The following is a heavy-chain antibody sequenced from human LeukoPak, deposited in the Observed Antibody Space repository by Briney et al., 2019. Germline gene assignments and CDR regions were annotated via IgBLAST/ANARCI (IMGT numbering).Heavy chain of an antibody. CDR2: IHYSGST. V-gene: IGHV4-59*01. D-gene: IGHD2-15*01. Sequence: SETLSLTCTVSGGSISSYYWGWIRQPPGKGLEWIGYIHYSGSTNYNPSLKSRVTISGDTSQNQFSLKLNSVTAADTAMYYCARAFGCYPGICGFDIWGQGTMVTVSS. CDR3: ARAFGCYPGICGFDI. J-gene: IGHJ3*02. CDR1: GGSISSYY.